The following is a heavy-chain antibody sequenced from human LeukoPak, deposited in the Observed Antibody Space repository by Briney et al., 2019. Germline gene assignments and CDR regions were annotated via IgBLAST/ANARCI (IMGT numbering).Heavy chain of an antibody. CDR2: INPNSGVT. V-gene: IGHV1-2*02. J-gene: IGHJ4*02. Sequence: GASVKVSCKASGYTFTGYYMHWVRQAPGQGLEWMGWINPNSGVTNYAQKFQGRVTMTRDTSISTAYMELSRLRSDDTAVYYCAGVLDSGYPVWDCWGQGTLVTVSS. D-gene: IGHD5-12*01. CDR1: GYTFTGYY. CDR3: AGVLDSGYPVWDC.